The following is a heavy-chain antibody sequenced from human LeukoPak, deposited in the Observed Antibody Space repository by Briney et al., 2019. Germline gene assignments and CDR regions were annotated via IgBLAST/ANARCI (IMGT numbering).Heavy chain of an antibody. CDR2: IYYSGST. V-gene: IGHV4-59*01. Sequence: SETLSLTCTVSGGSISTYYGSWIRQPPGKGLEWIGYIYYSGSTNYNPSLKSRVTISVDTSKNQFSLRLSSVTAADTAVYYCARGTGSYASGRFDAWGQGTLVTVSS. D-gene: IGHD3-16*01. J-gene: IGHJ5*02. CDR1: GGSISTYY. CDR3: ARGTGSYASGRFDA.